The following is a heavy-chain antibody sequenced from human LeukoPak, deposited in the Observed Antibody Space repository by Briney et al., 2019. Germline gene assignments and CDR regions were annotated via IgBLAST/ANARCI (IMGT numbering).Heavy chain of an antibody. Sequence: TLSLTCTVSGGSISSGNYWWSWIRQPAGKGLEWIGRIYTGGSTNYNPSLKSRVTISMDTSKNQFSLKLTSVTAADTAVYFCARGFDYGDYWFDPWGQGSLVTVSS. CDR2: IYTGGST. CDR3: ARGFDYGDYWFDP. V-gene: IGHV4-61*02. D-gene: IGHD4-17*01. CDR1: GGSISSGNYW. J-gene: IGHJ5*02.